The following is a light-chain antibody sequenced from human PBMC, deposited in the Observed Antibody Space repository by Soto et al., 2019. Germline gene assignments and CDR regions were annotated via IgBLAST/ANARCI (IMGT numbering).Light chain of an antibody. Sequence: EVVMTQAPATLSMSPGERATLSCRASQSVSTNLAWYQQKPGQAPRLLIYGASTRATGIPARFSGSGSGTEFTLTISSLQSEDFAVYYCQQSYSTLLITFGQGTRLEIK. CDR3: QQSYSTLLIT. CDR2: GAS. CDR1: QSVSTN. J-gene: IGKJ5*01. V-gene: IGKV3-15*01.